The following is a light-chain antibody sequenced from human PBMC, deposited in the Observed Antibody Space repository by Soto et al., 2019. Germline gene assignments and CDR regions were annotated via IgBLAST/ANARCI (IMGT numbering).Light chain of an antibody. CDR3: QEYNSFPYI. CDR1: QSISSW. V-gene: IGKV1-5*03. J-gene: IGKJ2*01. CDR2: KAS. Sequence: DIQMTQSPSTLSASVGDRVTITCRVSQSISSWVAWYQKKPGKAPKLLIYKASTVEDGLPSRYSGSGSGTEFILTNSSLRRDDFASDNSQEYNSFPYILGQGTKLEIK.